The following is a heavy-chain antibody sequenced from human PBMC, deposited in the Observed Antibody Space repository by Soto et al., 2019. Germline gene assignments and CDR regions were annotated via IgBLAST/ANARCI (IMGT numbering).Heavy chain of an antibody. J-gene: IGHJ4*02. D-gene: IGHD3-10*01. CDR1: GGSITSYY. CDR2: IHNSGGT. Sequence: QVQLQESGPRLVKPSETLSLTCTVSGGSITSYYWSWIRQPPGKTLEWIGYIHNSGGTNYNPSLQRRVTISADTSKNQLSLELTSVTASDTAVYYCARRWSGTDYWGQGIMVTVSS. V-gene: IGHV4-59*01. CDR3: ARRWSGTDY.